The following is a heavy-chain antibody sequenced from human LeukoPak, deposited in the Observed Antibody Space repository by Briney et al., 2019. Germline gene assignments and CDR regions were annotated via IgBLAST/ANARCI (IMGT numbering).Heavy chain of an antibody. D-gene: IGHD3-10*01. CDR1: GGSISSYY. J-gene: IGHJ5*02. CDR3: ARGGYYGSGNDFRFDP. V-gene: IGHV4-59*01. CDR2: IHYTGST. Sequence: SETPSLTCTVSGGSISSYYWSWIRQSPGKGRECIGYIHYTGSTNYNPSLKSRVTISVETSKNQFSLKLKSVTAADTAVYYCARGGYYGSGNDFRFDPWGQGTLVTVSS.